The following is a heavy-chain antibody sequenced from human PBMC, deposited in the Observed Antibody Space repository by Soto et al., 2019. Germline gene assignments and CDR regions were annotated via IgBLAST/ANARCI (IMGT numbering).Heavy chain of an antibody. J-gene: IGHJ4*02. D-gene: IGHD3-3*01. Sequence: QVQLQESGPGLVKPSETLSLTCTVSGVSFKSGSYSWSWIRQPPGKGLEWIGYVYHTGRTSYNPSLKTRVSISMDTSKNQFSLNLDSVTAADTAVYFCARDFAYFDSCGQGTLVTVSS. CDR3: ARDFAYFDS. CDR1: GVSFKSGSYS. V-gene: IGHV4-61*01. CDR2: VYHTGRT.